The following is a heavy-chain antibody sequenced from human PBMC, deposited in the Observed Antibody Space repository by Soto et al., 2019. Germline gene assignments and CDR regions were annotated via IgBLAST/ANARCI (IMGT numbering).Heavy chain of an antibody. V-gene: IGHV3-23*04. J-gene: IGHJ5*02. CDR1: GFTFGSYA. CDR3: AKDATSTVRFNWFDP. D-gene: IGHD2-2*01. Sequence: EMQLAESGGGLVQPGGSLRLSCAASGFTFGSYAMSWVRPAPGKGLEWVSAISGGGSGTYYADSVKGRFTISRDTSKKTLFLQMTSLRVEDTAIYYCAKDATSTVRFNWFDPWGQGTLVTVSS. CDR2: ISGGGSGT.